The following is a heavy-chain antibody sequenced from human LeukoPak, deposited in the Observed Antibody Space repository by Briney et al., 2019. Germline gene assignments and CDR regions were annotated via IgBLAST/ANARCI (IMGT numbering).Heavy chain of an antibody. CDR3: ARVLYGNYFDY. Sequence: ASVKVSCKASGYTFTDYYMHWVRQAPGQGLEWMGWISAYNGNTNYAQKLQGRVTMTTDTSTSTAYMELRSLRSDDTAVYYCARVLYGNYFDYWGQGTLVTVSS. V-gene: IGHV1-18*04. J-gene: IGHJ4*02. CDR2: ISAYNGNT. CDR1: GYTFTDYY. D-gene: IGHD3-16*01.